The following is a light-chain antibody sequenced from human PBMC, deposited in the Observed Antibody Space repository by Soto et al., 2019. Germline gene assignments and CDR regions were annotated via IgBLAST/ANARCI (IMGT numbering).Light chain of an antibody. Sequence: DIQMTQSPSSVSASVGDRVTITCRASQGFSNWLAWFQQKPGKAPKLLIYPASSLQSGVPSRFSGSGSGTHFTLTISSLQPEDSATYYCQQANSFPITFGQGTKVEIK. CDR2: PAS. CDR3: QQANSFPIT. V-gene: IGKV1-12*01. CDR1: QGFSNW. J-gene: IGKJ1*01.